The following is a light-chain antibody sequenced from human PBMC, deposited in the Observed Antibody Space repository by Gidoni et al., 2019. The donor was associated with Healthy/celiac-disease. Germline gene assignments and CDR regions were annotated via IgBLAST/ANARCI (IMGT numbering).Light chain of an antibody. Sequence: SYELTQPPSVSVSPGQTASITCSGDKLGDKYACWYQQKPGQSPVLVIYQDSKRPSGIPERFSGSNSGNTAALTISGTQAMDEADYYDQAWDSSTVFGTGTKVTVL. J-gene: IGLJ1*01. CDR1: KLGDKY. CDR3: QAWDSSTV. CDR2: QDS. V-gene: IGLV3-1*01.